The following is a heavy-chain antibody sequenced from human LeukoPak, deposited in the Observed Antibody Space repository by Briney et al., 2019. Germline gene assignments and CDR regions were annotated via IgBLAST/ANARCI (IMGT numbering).Heavy chain of an antibody. D-gene: IGHD5-24*01. J-gene: IGHJ4*02. Sequence: ASVKVSCKASGYTFTGYYMHWVRQAPGQGLEWMGWINPNSGGTNYAQKFQDRVTMTRDTSISTGYMELSSLRSDDTATYFCAGGRGGYNVIDYWGQGTLVTVSS. CDR3: AGGRGGYNVIDY. V-gene: IGHV1-2*02. CDR2: INPNSGGT. CDR1: GYTFTGYY.